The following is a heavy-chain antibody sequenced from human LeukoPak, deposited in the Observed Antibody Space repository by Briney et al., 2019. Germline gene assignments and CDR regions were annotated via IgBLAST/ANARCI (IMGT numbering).Heavy chain of an antibody. CDR3: ARDRAGTKAWVEFDP. Sequence: GGSLRLSCTASGFTFTSYWMHWVRQDPGKGLVWVSRINADGSRITYADSVMGRFTISRDNAKNTLYLEMNSLRPEDTAVYYCARDRAGTKAWVEFDPWGQGTLVTVSS. V-gene: IGHV3-74*01. J-gene: IGHJ5*02. CDR2: INADGSRI. CDR1: GFTFTSYW. D-gene: IGHD3-10*01.